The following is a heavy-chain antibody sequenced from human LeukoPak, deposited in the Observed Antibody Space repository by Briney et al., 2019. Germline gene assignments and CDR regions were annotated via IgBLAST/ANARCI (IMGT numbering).Heavy chain of an antibody. D-gene: IGHD2-2*01. CDR2: IYTSGST. Sequence: SETLSLTCTVSGGSISSGSYYWSWIRQPAGKGLEWIGRIYTSGSTNYNPSLKSRVTISVDTSKNQFSLKLSSVTAVDTAVYYCARERLDIVVVPAAIGGYYYYYMDVWGKGTTVTVSS. V-gene: IGHV4-61*02. J-gene: IGHJ6*03. CDR1: GGSISSGSYY. CDR3: ARERLDIVVVPAAIGGYYYYYMDV.